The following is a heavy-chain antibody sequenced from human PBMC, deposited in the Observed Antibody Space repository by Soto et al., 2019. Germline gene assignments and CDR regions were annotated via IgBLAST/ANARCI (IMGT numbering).Heavy chain of an antibody. D-gene: IGHD3-22*01. Sequence: QVQLVQSGAEVKKPGSSVKVSCKASGGTFSSYAISWVRQAPGQGLEWMGGIIPIFGTANYAQKFQGRVTITAAESTSTAYMELSSLRSEDTAVYYCARDYYDSSGYYGGWFDPWGQGTLVTVSS. CDR2: IIPIFGTA. CDR3: ARDYYDSSGYYGGWFDP. CDR1: GGTFSSYA. J-gene: IGHJ5*02. V-gene: IGHV1-69*01.